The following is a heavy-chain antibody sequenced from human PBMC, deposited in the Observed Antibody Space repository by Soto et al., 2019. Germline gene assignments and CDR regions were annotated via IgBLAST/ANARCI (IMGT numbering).Heavy chain of an antibody. CDR3: AKVATQFSYYYYGMDV. V-gene: IGHV3-23*01. Sequence: PGGSLRLSCDVSGFSLTSYGMNWVRQSPDKGLEWVSTLGRGGDTFYTDSVKGRFTISRDISKNTLYLHMNSLRAEDTAVYYCAKVATQFSYYYYGMDVWGQGTTVTVSS. CDR2: LGRGGDT. CDR1: GFSLTSYG. D-gene: IGHD2-15*01. J-gene: IGHJ6*02.